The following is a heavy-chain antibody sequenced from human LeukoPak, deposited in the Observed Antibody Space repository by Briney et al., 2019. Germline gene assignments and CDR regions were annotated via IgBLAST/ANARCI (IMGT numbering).Heavy chain of an antibody. Sequence: SETLSLTCTVSGGSISSGGYYWSWIRQHPGKGLEWIGYIYYSGSTYYNPSLKSRVTISVDTSKNQFSLKLSSVTAADTAVYYCARDRTSYGGIDYWGQGTLVTVSS. CDR1: GGSISSGGYY. J-gene: IGHJ4*02. CDR3: ARDRTSYGGIDY. V-gene: IGHV4-31*03. D-gene: IGHD5-18*01. CDR2: IYYSGST.